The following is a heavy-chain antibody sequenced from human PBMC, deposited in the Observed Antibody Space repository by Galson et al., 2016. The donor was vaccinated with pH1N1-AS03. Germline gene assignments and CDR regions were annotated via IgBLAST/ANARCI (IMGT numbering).Heavy chain of an antibody. CDR1: GFTISNFG. CDR2: ISFDGTNK. Sequence: LRLSCAASGFTISNFGMLWVRQAPGQGLERVAIISFDGTNKYYADSVKGRFSISRDNSKNTLFLQMSALRAEDTAVYYCANDFNYDFWSGYSFYWGQGALVTVSS. J-gene: IGHJ4*02. CDR3: ANDFNYDFWSGYSFY. D-gene: IGHD3/OR15-3a*01. V-gene: IGHV3-30*18.